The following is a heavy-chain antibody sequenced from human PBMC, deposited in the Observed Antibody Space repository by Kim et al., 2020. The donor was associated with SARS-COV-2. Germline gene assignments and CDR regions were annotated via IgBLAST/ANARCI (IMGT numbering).Heavy chain of an antibody. V-gene: IGHV1-24*01. J-gene: IGHJ5*02. Sequence: AKKFQGRVPMTEDTSTDPAYMELSSLRSEDTAVYYCATVRGIAAHGWFDPWGQGTLVTVSS. D-gene: IGHD6-13*01. CDR3: ATVRGIAAHGWFDP.